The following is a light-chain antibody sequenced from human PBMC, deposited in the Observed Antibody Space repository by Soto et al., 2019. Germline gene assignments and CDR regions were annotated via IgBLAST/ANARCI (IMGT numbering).Light chain of an antibody. CDR2: KAS. CDR3: QQYSSYPYT. CDR1: QGIGSW. J-gene: IGKJ2*01. Sequence: DIQMTQSPSTLSASVGDRVTITCRASQGIGSWLAWYQQKPGKAPKVMIYKASRLESGVPSTFSGSGSGTEFTLTITRLQPYDFGTFYCQQYSSYPYTFGQGTKLEI. V-gene: IGKV1-5*03.